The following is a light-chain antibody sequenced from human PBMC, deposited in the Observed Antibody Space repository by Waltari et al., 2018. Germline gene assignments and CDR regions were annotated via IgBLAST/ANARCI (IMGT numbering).Light chain of an antibody. V-gene: IGLV2-14*03. J-gene: IGLJ2*01. CDR2: DVS. CDR3: SSYISSDTLEL. CDR1: SSDVGGYNY. Sequence: QSALTQPASVSGSPGQSITISCTGTSSDVGGYNYVSWYQQHPGKAPKLIIFDVSNRPSGVSSRFSGSKSGNTASLTIFGLQAQDEADYYCSSYISSDTLELFGGGTSLTVL.